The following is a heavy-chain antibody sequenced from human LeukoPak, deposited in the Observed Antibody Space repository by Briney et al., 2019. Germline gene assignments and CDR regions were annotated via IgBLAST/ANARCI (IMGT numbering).Heavy chain of an antibody. CDR2: IYHSGGT. CDR1: GGSISNTNW. CDR3: ARGFLSTFDI. Sequence: SETLSLTCAVSGGSISNTNWWSWVRQPPGKGLEWIGEIYHSGGTNYNPSLKSRVTISVNKSTNQFSLNLSSVTAADTAVYYCARGFLSTFDIWGQGTMVTVSS. V-gene: IGHV4-4*02. D-gene: IGHD3-16*02. J-gene: IGHJ3*02.